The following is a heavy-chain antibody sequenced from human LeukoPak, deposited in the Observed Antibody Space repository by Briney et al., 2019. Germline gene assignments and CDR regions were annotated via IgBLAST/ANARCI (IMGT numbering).Heavy chain of an antibody. Sequence: GGSLRLSCAASGFTVSSNYMSWVRQAPGTGLEWVSIIYDVGSAYYADSVKGRFTISRDNSQNTLYLQLNSLRAEDTAVYYCAGHGSSSGWGQGTLVTVSS. D-gene: IGHD6-6*01. CDR3: AGHGSSSG. CDR1: GFTVSSNY. CDR2: IYDVGSA. J-gene: IGHJ4*02. V-gene: IGHV3-53*01.